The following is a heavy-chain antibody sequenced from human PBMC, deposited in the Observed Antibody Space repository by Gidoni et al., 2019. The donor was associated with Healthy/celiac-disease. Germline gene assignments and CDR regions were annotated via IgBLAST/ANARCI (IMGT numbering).Heavy chain of an antibody. Sequence: QVQLVQSGAEVKKPGASVKVSCKASGYTFTGYSMHWVRPAPGQGLEWMGWINPNSVGTNYAQKFQGRVTMTRDTSISTAYMELSRLRSDDTAVYYCARVSPRYSSSSGQSVFSPDNAFDIWGQGTMVTVSS. J-gene: IGHJ3*02. D-gene: IGHD6-6*01. CDR1: GYTFTGYS. V-gene: IGHV1-2*02. CDR2: INPNSVGT. CDR3: ARVSPRYSSSSGQSVFSPDNAFDI.